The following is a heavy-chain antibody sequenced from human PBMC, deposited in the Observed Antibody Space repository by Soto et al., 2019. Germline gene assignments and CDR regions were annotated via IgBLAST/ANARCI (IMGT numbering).Heavy chain of an antibody. V-gene: IGHV1-18*01. Sequence: QVQLVQSGAEVKKPGASVKGSCKASGYTFTNLGISWVRQAPGQGLEWMGRISAYNGNTNTAQKFQGRVTMTTDTSTRTAYMDVRSLRFDDTAVYYCARGGTPIDSWGQGTLVTVSS. CDR2: ISAYNGNT. CDR3: ARGGTPIDS. CDR1: GYTFTNLG. J-gene: IGHJ4*02. D-gene: IGHD2-15*01.